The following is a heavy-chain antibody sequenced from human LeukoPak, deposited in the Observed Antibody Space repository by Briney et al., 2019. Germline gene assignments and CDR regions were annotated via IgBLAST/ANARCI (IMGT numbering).Heavy chain of an antibody. V-gene: IGHV5-51*01. CDR3: ARSIAPRRGDAFDI. J-gene: IGHJ3*02. CDR2: IYPGNSDT. D-gene: IGHD6-6*01. Sequence: GESLKISCKGSGYSFTTYWIGWVRQMPGKGLEWMGIIYPGNSDTRYSPSFQGQVTISVDKSISTAYLQWSSLKASDTAMYYCARSIAPRRGDAFDIWGQGTMVTVSS. CDR1: GYSFTTYW.